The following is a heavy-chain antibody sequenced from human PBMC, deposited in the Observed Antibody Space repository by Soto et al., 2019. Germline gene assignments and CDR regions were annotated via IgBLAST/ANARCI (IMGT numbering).Heavy chain of an antibody. V-gene: IGHV5-51*01. Sequence: PGESLKISCKGSGYSFISYWIGWVRQMPGKGLQLMGIIYPYDSETRYSPSFQGLVTISADRSISTAYLQWSSLKTSDTAIYYCTRHTSDRYGPDYWGQGTLVTVSS. CDR3: TRHTSDRYGPDY. CDR2: IYPYDSET. J-gene: IGHJ4*02. D-gene: IGHD5-18*01. CDR1: GYSFISYW.